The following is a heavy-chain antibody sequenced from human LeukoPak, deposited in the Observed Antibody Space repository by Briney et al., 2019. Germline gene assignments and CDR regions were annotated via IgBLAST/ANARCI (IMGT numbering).Heavy chain of an antibody. V-gene: IGHV4-59*08. Sequence: SETLSLTCTVSGGSISSYYWSWIRQPPGKGLEWIGYIYYTGSTYHNPSLKSRLAIFVDTSKNQFSLNLKSVTAADAAVYYCVRHPTNYDFWSGLYYYFYMDVWGKGTTVTVSS. CDR1: GGSISSYY. CDR2: IYYTGST. J-gene: IGHJ6*03. CDR3: VRHPTNYDFWSGLYYYFYMDV. D-gene: IGHD3-3*01.